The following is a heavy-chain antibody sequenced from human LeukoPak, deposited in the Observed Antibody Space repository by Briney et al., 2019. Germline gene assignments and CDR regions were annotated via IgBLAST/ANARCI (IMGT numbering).Heavy chain of an antibody. CDR3: ARGEVYRSYYYYGMDV. CDR1: GGSISSYY. D-gene: IGHD1-14*01. V-gene: IGHV4-59*01. J-gene: IGHJ6*02. CDR2: IYYSGST. Sequence: SETPSLTCTVSGGSISSYYWSWIRQPPGKGLEWIGYIYYSGSTNYNPSLKCRVTISVDTSKNQFSLKLSSVTAADTAVYYCARGEVYRSYYYYGMDVWGQGTTVTVSS.